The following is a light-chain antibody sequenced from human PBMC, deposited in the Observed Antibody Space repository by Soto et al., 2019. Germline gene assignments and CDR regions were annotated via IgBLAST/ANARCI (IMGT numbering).Light chain of an antibody. CDR1: QGIRRW. J-gene: IGKJ4*01. V-gene: IGKV1-12*01. CDR2: AAS. Sequence: IQMTQSPSSVSASVGDRATITCRTRQGIRRWLDWYQQKPGKAPKLLIYAASNLQSGVPSRFSGSGSRTDFTLAISSLQPEDSATYYCQQADSFPLTFGGGTKVEI. CDR3: QQADSFPLT.